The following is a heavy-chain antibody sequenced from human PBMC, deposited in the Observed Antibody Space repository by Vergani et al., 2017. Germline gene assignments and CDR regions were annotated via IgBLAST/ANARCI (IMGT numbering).Heavy chain of an antibody. J-gene: IGHJ5*02. CDR3: ARWFVVVPASRTTSHWFDP. D-gene: IGHD2-2*01. CDR1: GFTFSSYG. V-gene: IGHV3-33*01. CDR2: IWYDGSNK. Sequence: QVQLVESGGDVVQPGRSLRLSCTASGFTFSSYGMHWVRQAPGKGLEWVAVIWYDGSNKYYADSVKGRFTISRDNSKNTLYLQMNSLRAEDTAVYYCARWFVVVPASRTTSHWFDPWGQGTLVTVSS.